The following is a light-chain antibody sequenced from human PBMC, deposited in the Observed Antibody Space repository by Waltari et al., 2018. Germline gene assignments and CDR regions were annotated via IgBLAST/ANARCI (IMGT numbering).Light chain of an antibody. Sequence: QSALTQPASVSGSPGQSTTISCPGTSSDMGGYNFPWYQQHPGKAPKLVIYDVTNRPSGVSNRFSGSKSGNTASLTISGLQAEDEGDYYCSSYTGSSTLCVFGTGTKVTVL. CDR2: DVT. J-gene: IGLJ1*01. CDR3: SSYTGSSTLCV. CDR1: SSDMGGYN. V-gene: IGLV2-14*03.